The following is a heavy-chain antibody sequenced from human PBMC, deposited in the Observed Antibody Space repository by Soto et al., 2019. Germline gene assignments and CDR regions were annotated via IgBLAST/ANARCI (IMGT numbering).Heavy chain of an antibody. CDR1: GFKFDDYI. D-gene: IGHD2-15*01. Sequence: EIQLVESGGGVVQPGGSLRLSCEASGFKFDDYIMHWVRQAPGKGLEWISLISWDGGSIDYADSIKGRFTVSRDNSKTSLYLHMHSLTSDDTAFYFCAKEGNGGSSLDSWGQGTLVTVSS. J-gene: IGHJ5*01. V-gene: IGHV3-43*01. CDR3: AKEGNGGSSLDS. CDR2: ISWDGGSI.